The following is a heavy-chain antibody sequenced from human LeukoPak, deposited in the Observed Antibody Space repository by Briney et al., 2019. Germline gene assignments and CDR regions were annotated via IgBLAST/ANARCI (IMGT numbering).Heavy chain of an antibody. V-gene: IGHV5-51*01. CDR3: ARLMEYGDYHFDY. D-gene: IGHD4-17*01. Sequence: GESLKISCKGSGYKFTSNWIGWVRQMPGKGLEWMGIIHPSDSDTRYSPSFQGQVTISADKSISTAYLQWSSLKASDTAMYYCARLMEYGDYHFDYWGQGTLVTVSS. CDR2: IHPSDSDT. J-gene: IGHJ4*02. CDR1: GYKFTSNW.